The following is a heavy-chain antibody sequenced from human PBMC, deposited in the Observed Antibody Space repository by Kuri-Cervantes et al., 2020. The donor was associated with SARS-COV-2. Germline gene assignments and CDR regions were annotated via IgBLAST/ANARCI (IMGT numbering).Heavy chain of an antibody. V-gene: IGHV3-23*01. Sequence: GESLKISCAASGFTFSSHAMSWVRQAPGKGLEWVSTVSGRATSTLYVGSVKGRFTISRDNSKNTLSLQMNSLRAEDTAVYYCARCYYDSSGYYWGAFDVWGQGTMVTVSS. CDR3: ARCYYDSSGYYWGAFDV. D-gene: IGHD3-22*01. J-gene: IGHJ3*01. CDR1: GFTFSSHA. CDR2: VSGRATST.